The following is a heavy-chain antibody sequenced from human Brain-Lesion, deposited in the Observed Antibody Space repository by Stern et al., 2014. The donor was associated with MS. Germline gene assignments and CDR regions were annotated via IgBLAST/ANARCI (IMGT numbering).Heavy chain of an antibody. CDR3: AREHQYSNAFDI. D-gene: IGHD2-21*01. V-gene: IGHV3-74*03. J-gene: IGHJ3*02. Sequence: VQLQESGGGLVQPGGSLRLSCTASGFTFNTYWMHWVRQAPGKRLVWVSRINTYGNSITYADSVKGRFTISRDNAESTLYMQLNGLRPEDTAVYYCAREHQYSNAFDIWGQGTKVTVSS. CDR2: INTYGNSI. CDR1: GFTFNTYW.